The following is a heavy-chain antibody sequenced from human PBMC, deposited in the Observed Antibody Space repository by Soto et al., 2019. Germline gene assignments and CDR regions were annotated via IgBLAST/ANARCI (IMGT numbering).Heavy chain of an antibody. CDR2: SYSSGST. D-gene: IGHD2-2*01. CDR3: AREPHEVPAGGYGMDV. V-gene: IGHV4-30-4*01. J-gene: IGHJ6*02. CDR1: GGSITSGDYY. Sequence: QVQLQESGPGLVKPSQTLSLTCTVSGGSITSGDYYWTGIRQTPGKGLEWIGYSYSSGSTRYNPSLESRVTLSVDTSNNQVSLKLSSVTAADTAVYYCAREPHEVPAGGYGMDVWGQGTTVTVSS.